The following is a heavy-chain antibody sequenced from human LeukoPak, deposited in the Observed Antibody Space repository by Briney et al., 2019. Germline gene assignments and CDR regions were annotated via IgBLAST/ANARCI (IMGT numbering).Heavy chain of an antibody. V-gene: IGHV4-34*01. CDR2: INHSGGT. D-gene: IGHD3-9*01. CDR3: ARGGDILTVHDY. CDR1: GGSFSGYY. Sequence: SETLSLTCAVYGGSFSGYYWSWIRQPPGKGLEWIGEINHSGGTNYNPSLKSRVTISVDMSKNQFSLKLSSVTAADTAVYYCARGGDILTVHDYWGQGTLVTVSS. J-gene: IGHJ4*02.